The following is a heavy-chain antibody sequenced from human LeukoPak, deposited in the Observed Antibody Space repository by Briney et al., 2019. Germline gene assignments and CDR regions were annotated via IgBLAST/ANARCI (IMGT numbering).Heavy chain of an antibody. J-gene: IGHJ4*02. CDR2: ISYDGSKK. Sequence: PGGSLRLSCAASGFTFSTYAMHWVRQAPGKGLEWVTTISYDGSKKYYADSVRGRFTISRDNSKNTLYLQMNSLRLEDTALYYCAGGDPYRGYDYPGVWGQGTLVTVSS. D-gene: IGHD5-12*01. CDR1: GFTFSTYA. CDR3: AGGDPYRGYDYPGV. V-gene: IGHV3-30*04.